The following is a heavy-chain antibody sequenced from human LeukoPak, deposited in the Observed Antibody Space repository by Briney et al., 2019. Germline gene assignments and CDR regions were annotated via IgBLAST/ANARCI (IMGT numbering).Heavy chain of an antibody. V-gene: IGHV3-30*04. J-gene: IGHJ4*02. CDR3: ARDRYSSGWYEVY. D-gene: IGHD6-19*01. Sequence: GGSLRLSCAASGFTFSSYAMHWVRQAPGKGLEWVAVISYDGSNKYYADSVKGRFTISRDNSKNTLYLQMNSLRAEDTAVYYCARDRYSSGWYEVYWGQGTLVTVSS. CDR2: ISYDGSNK. CDR1: GFTFSSYA.